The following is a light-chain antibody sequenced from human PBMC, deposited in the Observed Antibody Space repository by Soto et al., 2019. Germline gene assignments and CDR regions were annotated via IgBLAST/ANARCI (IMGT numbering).Light chain of an antibody. CDR3: QKYNNVPFT. CDR2: GAS. Sequence: DTQMTQSPYSLSVSVGDRVTITCRASEAISIYLAWYQQKPGKVPNLLIYGASTLQSGVPSRFSGSGSGTDFTLTISSLQPEDVATYYCQKYNNVPFTFGPGTKVEIK. CDR1: EAISIY. V-gene: IGKV1-27*01. J-gene: IGKJ3*01.